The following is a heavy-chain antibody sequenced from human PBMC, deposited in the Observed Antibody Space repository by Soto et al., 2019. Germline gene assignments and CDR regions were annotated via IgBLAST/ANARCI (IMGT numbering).Heavy chain of an antibody. CDR2: INHSGST. Sequence: SETLSLTCAVYGGSFSGYYWSWIRQPPGKGLEWIGEINHSGSTSYNPSLKSRVTISVDTSKNQFSLKLSSVTAADTAVYYCARGKYYYDSSGYPTRLSALDYWGQGTLVTVSS. D-gene: IGHD3-22*01. CDR1: GGSFSGYY. J-gene: IGHJ4*02. CDR3: ARGKYYYDSSGYPTRLSALDY. V-gene: IGHV4-34*01.